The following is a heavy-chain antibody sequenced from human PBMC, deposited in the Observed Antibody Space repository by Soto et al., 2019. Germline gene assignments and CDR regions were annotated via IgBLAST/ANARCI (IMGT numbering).Heavy chain of an antibody. V-gene: IGHV3-74*01. Sequence: EVQLVESGGGVVQPGGSLRLSCTASGFTFNTHWMHWVRHAPGKGLVWVSRIYFDGITTNYADSVKGRLTGSKDNAKKTVYLHVNTLRDEETVVYYCARGGAMGVDYWGQGTLVTASS. CDR2: IYFDGITT. D-gene: IGHD1-26*01. J-gene: IGHJ4*02. CDR3: ARGGAMGVDY. CDR1: GFTFNTHW.